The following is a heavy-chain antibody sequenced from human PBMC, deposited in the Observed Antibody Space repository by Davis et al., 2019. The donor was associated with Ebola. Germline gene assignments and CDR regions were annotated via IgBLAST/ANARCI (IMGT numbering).Heavy chain of an antibody. CDR1: GGSISSGGYS. V-gene: IGHV4-30-2*01. CDR2: IYHSGST. Sequence: MPSETLSLTCAVSGGSISSGGYSWSWIRQPPGKGLEWIGYIYHSGSTYYNPSLKSRVTISVDRSKNQFSLKLSSVTAADTAVYYCVRAYDGMDVWGQGTTVTVSS. J-gene: IGHJ6*02. CDR3: VRAYDGMDV.